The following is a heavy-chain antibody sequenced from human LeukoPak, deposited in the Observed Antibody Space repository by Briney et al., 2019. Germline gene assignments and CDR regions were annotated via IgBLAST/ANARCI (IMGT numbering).Heavy chain of an antibody. V-gene: IGHV4-59*01. CDR1: GGSISSYY. CDR2: IYYSGST. J-gene: IGHJ6*03. D-gene: IGHD2-15*01. Sequence: SETLSLTCTVSGGSISSYYWGWIRQPPGKGLEWIGYIYYSGSTNYNPSLKSRVTISVDTSKNQFSLKLSSVTAADTAVYYCARVGRVVVAAPNYYYYYYMDVWGKGTTVTVSS. CDR3: ARVGRVVVAAPNYYYYYYMDV.